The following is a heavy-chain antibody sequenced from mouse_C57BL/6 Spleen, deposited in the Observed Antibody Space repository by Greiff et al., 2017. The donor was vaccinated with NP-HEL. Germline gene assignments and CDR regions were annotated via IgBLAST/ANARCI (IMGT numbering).Heavy chain of an antibody. Sequence: EVQLQESGPELVKPGASVKIPCKASGYTFTDYNMDWVKQSHGKSLEWIGDINPNNGGTTYNQKFKGKATLTVDKSSSTAYMELRSLTSEDTAVYYCAREGITNAMDYWGQGTSVTVSS. V-gene: IGHV1-18*01. CDR3: AREGITNAMDY. J-gene: IGHJ4*01. CDR1: GYTFTDYN. CDR2: INPNNGGT. D-gene: IGHD1-1*01.